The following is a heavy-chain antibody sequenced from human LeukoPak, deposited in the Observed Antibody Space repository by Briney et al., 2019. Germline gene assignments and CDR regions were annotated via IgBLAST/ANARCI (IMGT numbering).Heavy chain of an antibody. CDR2: INHSGST. J-gene: IGHJ4*02. CDR3: ARGSDEWELLRTAGFDY. CDR1: GGSFSGYY. V-gene: IGHV4-34*01. Sequence: SETLSLTCAVYGGSFSGYYWSWIRQPPGKGLEWIGEINHSGSTNYNPSLKSRVTISVDTSKNQFSLKLSSVTAADTAVYYCARGSDEWELLRTAGFDYWGQGTLVTVSS. D-gene: IGHD1-26*01.